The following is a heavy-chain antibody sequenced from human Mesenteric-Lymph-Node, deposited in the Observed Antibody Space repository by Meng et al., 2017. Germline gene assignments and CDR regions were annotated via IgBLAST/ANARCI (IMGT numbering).Heavy chain of an antibody. V-gene: IGHV3-30*03. J-gene: IGHJ3*02. Sequence: GESLKISCAASGFTVSSNYMSWVRQAPGKGLEWVAVISYDGSDKSYADSVKGRFTISRDSSKNTLYLQINSLRAEDTAVYYCARAWTAMVSDAFDIWGQGTMVTVSS. CDR2: ISYDGSDK. D-gene: IGHD5-18*01. CDR3: ARAWTAMVSDAFDI. CDR1: GFTVSSNY.